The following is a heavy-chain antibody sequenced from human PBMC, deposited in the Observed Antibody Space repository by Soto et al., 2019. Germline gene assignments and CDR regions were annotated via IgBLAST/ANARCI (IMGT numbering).Heavy chain of an antibody. CDR1: GCTVSSYA. V-gene: IGHV1-69*13. CDR3: AGSFKYGSGTFDAFDI. Sequence: SVKVSCKASGCTVSSYAISCVRQAPGQGLEWMGGIIPIFGTTNYAEKFRGRVSITADESTSTAYAELSSLRSEDTAVYYCAGSFKYGSGTFDAFDIWGQGTMVTVSS. D-gene: IGHD3-10*01. J-gene: IGHJ3*02. CDR2: IIPIFGTT.